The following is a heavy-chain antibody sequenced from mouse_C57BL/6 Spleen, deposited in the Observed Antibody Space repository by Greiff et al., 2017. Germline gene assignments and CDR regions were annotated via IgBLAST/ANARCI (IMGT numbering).Heavy chain of an antibody. Sequence: QVTLKVSGPGILQPSQTLSLTCSFSGFSLSTFGMGVGWIRQPSGKGLEWLAHIWWDDDKYYNPALKSRLTIAKYTSKKQECLKSANVDTADTATYYCARIYEGYAAYAMDYWGQGTSVTVSS. J-gene: IGHJ4*01. CDR1: GFSLSTFGMG. V-gene: IGHV8-8*01. CDR3: ARIYEGYAAYAMDY. CDR2: IWWDDDK. D-gene: IGHD2-3*01.